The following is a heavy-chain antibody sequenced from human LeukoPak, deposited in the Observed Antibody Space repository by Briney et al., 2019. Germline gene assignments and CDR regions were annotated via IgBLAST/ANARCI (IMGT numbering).Heavy chain of an antibody. Sequence: SLRLSCAASGFTFDDYAMHWVRQAPGKGLEWVSGISWNSGSIGYADSVKGRFTISRDNAKNSLYLQMNSLRAEDMALYYCAKGYWKYSSSSSLDYWGQGTLVTVSS. J-gene: IGHJ4*02. D-gene: IGHD6-6*01. CDR2: ISWNSGSI. CDR1: GFTFDDYA. CDR3: AKGYWKYSSSSSLDY. V-gene: IGHV3-9*03.